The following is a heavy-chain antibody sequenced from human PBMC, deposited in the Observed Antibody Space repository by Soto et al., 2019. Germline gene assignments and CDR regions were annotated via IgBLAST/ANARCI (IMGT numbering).Heavy chain of an antibody. CDR1: GGSISSYY. J-gene: IGHJ5*02. Sequence: NPSETLSLTCTVSGGSISSYYWSWIRQPPGKGLEWIGYIYYSGSTNYNPSLKSRVTISVDTSKNQFSLKLSSVTAADTAVYYCARTYGDYVFTNWFDPWGQGTLVTVSS. CDR3: ARTYGDYVFTNWFDP. D-gene: IGHD4-17*01. V-gene: IGHV4-59*08. CDR2: IYYSGST.